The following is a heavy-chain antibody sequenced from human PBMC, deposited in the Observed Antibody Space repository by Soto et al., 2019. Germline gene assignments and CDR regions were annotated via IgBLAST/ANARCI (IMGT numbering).Heavy chain of an antibody. CDR1: GYTFTSYA. Sequence: QVQLVQSGAELKKPGTSVKVSCKASGYTFTSYALSWVRQAPGQGLEWMGWISAYNGNTNYTQKLQGRVTMTTDTSTSTAYMELRSLRSDDTAVYYCARLDSTGGHNFHHWGQGTLVTVSS. CDR3: ARLDSTGGHNFHH. CDR2: ISAYNGNT. J-gene: IGHJ1*01. D-gene: IGHD6-19*01. V-gene: IGHV1-18*04.